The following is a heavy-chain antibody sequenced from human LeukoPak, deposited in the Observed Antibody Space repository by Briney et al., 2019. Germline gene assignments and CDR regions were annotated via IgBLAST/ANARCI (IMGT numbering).Heavy chain of an antibody. CDR3: ARQSGRREYYYDSSGYPPDY. D-gene: IGHD3-22*01. CDR1: GYSFGTYW. J-gene: IGHJ4*02. CDR2: IYPGDSDT. Sequence: GESLKISCKGSGYSFGTYWIGWVRQMPGKGLEWMGIIYPGDSDTRYSPSFQGQVTISADKSISTAYLQWSSLKASDTAMYYCARQSGRREYYYDSSGYPPDYWGQGTLVTVSS. V-gene: IGHV5-51*01.